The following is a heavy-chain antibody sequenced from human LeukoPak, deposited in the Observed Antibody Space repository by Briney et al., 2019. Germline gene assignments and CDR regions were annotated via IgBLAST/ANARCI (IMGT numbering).Heavy chain of an antibody. CDR1: GYTFTSYG. V-gene: IGHV1-46*01. CDR2: INPSGGDT. Sequence: ASVKVSCKASGYTFTSYGISWVRQAPGQGLEWMGIINPSGGDTRYAPKFQGRVTMTRDTSTSTAYMELSSLRSEDTAVYYCARREYFDSSGFGTGYYSMDVWGQGTTVTVSS. CDR3: ARREYFDSSGFGTGYYSMDV. D-gene: IGHD3-22*01. J-gene: IGHJ6*02.